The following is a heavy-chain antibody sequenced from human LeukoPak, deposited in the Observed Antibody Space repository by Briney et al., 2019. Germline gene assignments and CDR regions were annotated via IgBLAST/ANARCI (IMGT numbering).Heavy chain of an antibody. J-gene: IGHJ4*02. CDR3: AKGAGYGYGYEYYFDY. Sequence: GGSLRLSCAASGFTFSSYAMSWVRQAPGKGLEWVSAISGSGGSTYYADSVKGRFTISRDNSKNTLYLQMNSLRAEDTAVYYCAKGAGYGYGYEYYFDYWGQGTLVTVSS. CDR1: GFTFSSYA. CDR2: ISGSGGST. V-gene: IGHV3-23*01. D-gene: IGHD5-18*01.